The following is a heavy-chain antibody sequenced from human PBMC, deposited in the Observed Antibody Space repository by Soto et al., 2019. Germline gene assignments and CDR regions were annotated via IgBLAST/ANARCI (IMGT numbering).Heavy chain of an antibody. V-gene: IGHV4-4*02. CDR2: IYHSGST. CDR1: GGSISSSNW. D-gene: IGHD3-9*01. CDR3: ARVSKPPYYDNWSGPDRYGKDV. J-gene: IGHJ6*02. Sequence: SETLSLTCAVSGGSISSSNWWSWVRQPPGKGLEWIGEIYHSGSTNYNPSLKSRVTISVDKSKNQFSLKLSSVTAADTAVYYCARVSKPPYYDNWSGPDRYGKDVWSQGTTVPVSS.